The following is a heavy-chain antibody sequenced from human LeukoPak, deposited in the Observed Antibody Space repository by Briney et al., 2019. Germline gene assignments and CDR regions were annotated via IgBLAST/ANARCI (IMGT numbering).Heavy chain of an antibody. CDR1: GGSVSSGSYY. Sequence: PSETLSLTCTVSGGSVSSGSYYWSWIRQPAGKGLEWIGRIYTSGSTNYNPSLKSRVTMSVDTSKNQFSLKLSSVTAADTAVYYCARGARNDFDYWGQGTLVTVSS. D-gene: IGHD3-16*01. J-gene: IGHJ4*02. CDR2: IYTSGST. V-gene: IGHV4-61*02. CDR3: ARGARNDFDY.